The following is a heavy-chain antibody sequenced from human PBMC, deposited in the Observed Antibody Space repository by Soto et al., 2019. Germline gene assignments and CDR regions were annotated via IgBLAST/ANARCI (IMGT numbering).Heavy chain of an antibody. J-gene: IGHJ6*02. Sequence: GGSLRLSCAASGFTFSSYGMHWVRQAPGKGLEWVAVIWYDGSNKYYADSVKGRFTISRDNSKNTLYLQMNSLRAEDTAVYYCARDLVLTGPRPEYGMDVWGQGTTVTVSS. V-gene: IGHV3-33*01. CDR1: GFTFSSYG. CDR3: ARDLVLTGPRPEYGMDV. D-gene: IGHD3-9*01. CDR2: IWYDGSNK.